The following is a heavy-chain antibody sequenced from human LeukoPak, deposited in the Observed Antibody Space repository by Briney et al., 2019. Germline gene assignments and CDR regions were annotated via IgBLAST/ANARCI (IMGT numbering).Heavy chain of an antibody. CDR1: GYTFTSYG. Sequence: ASVKVSCKASGYTFTSYGINWVRQARGQGLEWMGWISTYNGNTNYAQKLQGRVAMTTDTSTTTAYMELRSLRSDDTAVYYCARGSSYGFSMGYWGQGTLVTVSS. J-gene: IGHJ4*02. CDR3: ARGSSYGFSMGY. D-gene: IGHD5-18*01. V-gene: IGHV1-18*01. CDR2: ISTYNGNT.